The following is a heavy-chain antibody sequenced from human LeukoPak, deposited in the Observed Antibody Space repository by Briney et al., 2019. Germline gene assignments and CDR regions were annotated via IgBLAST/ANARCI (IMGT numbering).Heavy chain of an antibody. V-gene: IGHV4-4*02. CDR2: MYLSGTT. Sequence: SETLSLTCTVSGDSINSLDLWSWVRQPPGKGLEWIGEMYLSGTTHSNPSVKSRVTISIGKSKNQFFLNLSSVTAADTAVYYCAGLVGRYSSGLYYYYFDYWGQGTLVTVSS. J-gene: IGHJ4*02. CDR1: GDSINSLDL. D-gene: IGHD3-22*01. CDR3: AGLVGRYSSGLYYYYFDY.